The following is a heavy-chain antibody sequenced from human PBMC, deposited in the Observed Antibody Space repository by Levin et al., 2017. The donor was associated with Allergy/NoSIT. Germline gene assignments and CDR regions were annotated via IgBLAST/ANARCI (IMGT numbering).Heavy chain of an antibody. J-gene: IGHJ3*01. Sequence: GGSLRLSCAASGFTFNTYTMNWVRQAPGKGLEWVSTISSSGSHIYFADSMKGRFAISRDNVTNSLFLEMNSLRAADAAVYYCVRGDDAFDFWGHGTIVTVSS. CDR2: ISSSGSHI. CDR1: GFTFNTYT. CDR3: VRGDDAFDF. V-gene: IGHV3-21*03.